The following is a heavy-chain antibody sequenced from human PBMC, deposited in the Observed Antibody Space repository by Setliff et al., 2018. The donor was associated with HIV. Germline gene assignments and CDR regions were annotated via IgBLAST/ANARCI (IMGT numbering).Heavy chain of an antibody. J-gene: IGHJ4*01. D-gene: IGHD5-12*01. Sequence: SETLSLTCAVYGGSFSGYYWSWIRQPPGKGLERIGEINHSGSTNYNPSLKSRVTISVDTSKNQFSLKLRSVTAADTAVYYCARQPLYNDYDWRSYYFDYWGQGSLVTVS. CDR1: GGSFSGYY. CDR2: INHSGST. V-gene: IGHV4-34*01. CDR3: ARQPLYNDYDWRSYYFDY.